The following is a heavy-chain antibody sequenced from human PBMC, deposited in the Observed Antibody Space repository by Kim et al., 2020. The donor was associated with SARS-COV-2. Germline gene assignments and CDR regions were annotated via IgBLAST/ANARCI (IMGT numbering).Heavy chain of an antibody. Sequence: ADSVKGRFTITRDNAKSSLYLQMNSLRAEDTAVYYCARDRKGYYYYGMDVWGQGTTVTVSS. V-gene: IGHV3-21*01. J-gene: IGHJ6*02. CDR3: ARDRKGYYYYGMDV.